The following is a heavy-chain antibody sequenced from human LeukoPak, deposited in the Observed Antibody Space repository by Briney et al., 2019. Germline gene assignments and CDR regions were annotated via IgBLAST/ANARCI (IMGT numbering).Heavy chain of an antibody. Sequence: ASVNVSCKASGYTFISYDINWVRQATGQGLEWMGWMNPNSGNEGYAQKFQGRVTMTRNTSISTVYMELSSLTSEDTAVYYCARGGGSWNWFDPWGQGTLVTVSS. CDR3: ARGGGSWNWFDP. CDR1: GYTFISYD. CDR2: MNPNSGNE. J-gene: IGHJ5*02. V-gene: IGHV1-8*01. D-gene: IGHD2-15*01.